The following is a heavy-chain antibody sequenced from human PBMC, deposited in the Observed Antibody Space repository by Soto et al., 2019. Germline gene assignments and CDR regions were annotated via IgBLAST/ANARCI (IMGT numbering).Heavy chain of an antibody. D-gene: IGHD3-16*01. J-gene: IGHJ4*02. Sequence: SVKVSCKALGNTFTYRYLHWVRQAPGQALEWMGWITPFSGDVHYAQRFQERVTITRDRSVNTAYMQMSSLRSEDTAMYFCASGGAGSGPFTWELPDHWGQGTLVTVSS. V-gene: IGHV1-45*02. CDR2: ITPFSGDV. CDR1: GNTFTYRY. CDR3: ASGGAGSGPFTWELPDH.